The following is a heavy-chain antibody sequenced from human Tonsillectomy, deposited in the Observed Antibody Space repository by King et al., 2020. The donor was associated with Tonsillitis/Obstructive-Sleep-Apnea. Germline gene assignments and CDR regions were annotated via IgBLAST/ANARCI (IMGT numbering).Heavy chain of an antibody. V-gene: IGHV3-43*01. D-gene: IGHD2-2*01. Sequence: VQLVESGGVLVPPGGSLRISCAASGFTVDDYTMHWVRQAPGKGLGGVSLIWLYGCSTYYADSVKCRFTIFRDNSKNSLYLQMNSVRTEDTALYYCAKDSCSSTSCYADYWGQGTLVTVSS. CDR2: IWLYGCST. CDR3: AKDSCSSTSCYADY. J-gene: IGHJ4*02. CDR1: GFTVDDYT.